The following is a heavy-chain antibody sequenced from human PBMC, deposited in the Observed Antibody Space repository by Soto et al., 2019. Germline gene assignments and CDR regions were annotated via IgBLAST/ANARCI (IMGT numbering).Heavy chain of an antibody. V-gene: IGHV3-23*01. D-gene: IGHD2-15*01. CDR2: ISGSGGST. CDR1: GFTFSSYA. CDR3: AKDRGYCSGGSCPTSTPNYYYYYGMDV. Sequence: GGSLRLSCAASGFTFSSYAMSWVRQAPGKGLEWVSAISGSGGSTYYADSVKGRFTISRDNSKNTLYLQMNSLRAEDTAVYYCAKDRGYCSGGSCPTSTPNYYYYYGMDVWGQGTTVTVSS. J-gene: IGHJ6*02.